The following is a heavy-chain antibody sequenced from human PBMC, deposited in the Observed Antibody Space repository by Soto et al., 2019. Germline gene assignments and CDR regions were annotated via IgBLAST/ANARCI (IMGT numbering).Heavy chain of an antibody. D-gene: IGHD3-10*01. Sequence: RASVKVSCKASGGTFSSYAISWVRQAPGQGLEWMGWINPNSGGTNYAQKFQGRVTMTRDTSISTAYMELSRLRSDDTAVYYCARGIAGSDYWGQGTLVTVSS. CDR3: ARGIAGSDY. CDR1: GGTFSSYA. J-gene: IGHJ4*02. CDR2: INPNSGGT. V-gene: IGHV1-2*02.